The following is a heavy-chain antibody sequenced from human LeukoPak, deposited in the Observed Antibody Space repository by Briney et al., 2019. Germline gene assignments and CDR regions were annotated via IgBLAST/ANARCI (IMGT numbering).Heavy chain of an antibody. V-gene: IGHV3-23*01. CDR1: GFTFSNYW. D-gene: IGHD6-19*01. Sequence: GGSLRLSCAASGFTFSNYWVHWVRQAPGKGLVWVSAISGSGSPTYYADSVKGRFTISRDISRNTVYLQMNSLRAEDTAVYYCARDHSGIAVAGTFLDAFDIWGQGTMVTVSS. CDR2: ISGSGSPT. CDR3: ARDHSGIAVAGTFLDAFDI. J-gene: IGHJ3*02.